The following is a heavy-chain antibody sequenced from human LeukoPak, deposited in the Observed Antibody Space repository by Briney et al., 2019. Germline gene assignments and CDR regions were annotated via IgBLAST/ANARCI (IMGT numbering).Heavy chain of an antibody. CDR3: ARLGHYYHYGMDV. Sequence: PSETLSLTCGVNGGSFSGYFWSWIRQSPGTGLEWIGEINHSGRTNYNPSLKSRLTISVDTSKNQFSLKLSSVTAADTAVYYCARLGHYYHYGMDVWGQGTTVTVSS. D-gene: IGHD7-27*01. CDR1: GGSFSGYF. CDR2: INHSGRT. V-gene: IGHV4-34*01. J-gene: IGHJ6*02.